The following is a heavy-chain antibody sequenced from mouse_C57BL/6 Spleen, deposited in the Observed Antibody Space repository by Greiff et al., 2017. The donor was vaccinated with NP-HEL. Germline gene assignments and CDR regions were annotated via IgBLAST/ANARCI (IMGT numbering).Heavy chain of an antibody. CDR3: ARFYDGYHAMDY. CDR2: INPYNGGT. J-gene: IGHJ4*01. D-gene: IGHD2-3*01. CDR1: GYTFTDYY. Sequence: EVQLQQSGPVLVKPGASVKMSCKASGYTFTDYYMNWVKQSHGKSLEWIGVINPYNGGTSYNQKFKGKATLTVDKSSSTAYMELNSLTSEDSAVYYCARFYDGYHAMDYWGQGTSVTVSS. V-gene: IGHV1-19*01.